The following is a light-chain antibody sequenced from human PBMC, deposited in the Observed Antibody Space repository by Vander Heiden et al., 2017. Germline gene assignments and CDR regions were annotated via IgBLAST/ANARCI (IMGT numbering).Light chain of an antibody. J-gene: IGKJ2*02. CDR2: AAS. CDR3: QQHDSYPQCT. CDR1: QGISSY. V-gene: IGKV1-8*01. Sequence: AIRVTQSPSSFSASTGDRVTITCRASQGISSYLAWYQQKPGKAPKLLIYAASTLQSGVPSRFSGSGYGTDFTLTISCRQAEDFAAYYCQQHDSYPQCTFGQGTKMEIK.